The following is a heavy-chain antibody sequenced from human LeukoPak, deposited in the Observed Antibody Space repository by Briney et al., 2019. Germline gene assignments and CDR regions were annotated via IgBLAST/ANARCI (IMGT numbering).Heavy chain of an antibody. Sequence: ASVKVSCKASGGTFSSYAISWVRQAPGQGLEWMGGIIPIFGTANYAQKFQGRVTITADESTSTAYMELSSLRSEDTAVYYCARALGGGDCYSYWGQGTLVTVFS. D-gene: IGHD2-21*01. CDR2: IIPIFGTA. V-gene: IGHV1-69*13. CDR3: ARALGGGDCYSY. CDR1: GGTFSSYA. J-gene: IGHJ4*02.